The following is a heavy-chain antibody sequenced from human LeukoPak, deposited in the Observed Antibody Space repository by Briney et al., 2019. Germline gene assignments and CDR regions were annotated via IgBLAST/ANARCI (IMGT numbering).Heavy chain of an antibody. CDR3: ARAFPPMVRGVTQFDY. CDR2: INHSGST. CDR1: GGSFSGYY. Sequence: KPSETLSLTCAVYGGSFSGYYWSWIRQPPGKGLEWIGEINHSGSTNYNPSLESRVTISVDTSKNQFSLKLSSVTAADTAVYYCARAFPPMVRGVTQFDYWGQGTLVTVSS. D-gene: IGHD3-10*01. J-gene: IGHJ4*02. V-gene: IGHV4-34*01.